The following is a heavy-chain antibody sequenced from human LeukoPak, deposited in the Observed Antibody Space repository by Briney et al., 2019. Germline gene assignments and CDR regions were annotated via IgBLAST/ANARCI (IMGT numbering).Heavy chain of an antibody. V-gene: IGHV3-33*01. CDR1: GFTFSSYG. Sequence: PGGSLRLSCAASGFTFSSYGMHWVRQAPGKGPEWVAVIWYDGSNKYYADSVKGRFTISRDNSKNTLYLQMNSLRAEDTAVYYCARDLVVATTGEDYWGQGTLVTVSS. CDR2: IWYDGSNK. J-gene: IGHJ4*02. D-gene: IGHD5-12*01. CDR3: ARDLVVATTGEDY.